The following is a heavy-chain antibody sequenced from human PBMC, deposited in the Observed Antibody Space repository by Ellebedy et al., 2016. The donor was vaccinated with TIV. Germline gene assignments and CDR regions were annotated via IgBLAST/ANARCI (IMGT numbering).Heavy chain of an antibody. D-gene: IGHD6-19*01. J-gene: IGHJ2*01. Sequence: GESLKISCAVSGFTFSSYWMQWVRQAPGKGLVWVSGINGDGTTTTYADSVKGRFTISRDNAKNTLYLQMNSLRADDTAVYYCARAGSSGWEAYFDLWGRGTLVTVSS. V-gene: IGHV3-74*03. CDR2: INGDGTTT. CDR1: GFTFSSYW. CDR3: ARAGSSGWEAYFDL.